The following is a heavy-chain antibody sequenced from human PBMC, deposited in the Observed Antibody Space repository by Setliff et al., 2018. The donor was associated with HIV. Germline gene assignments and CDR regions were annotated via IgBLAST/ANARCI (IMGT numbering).Heavy chain of an antibody. V-gene: IGHV4-38-2*01. Sequence: KPSETLSLTCAVSGYSISSGYYWGWIRQPPGKGLEWIGSIFHSAATNYNPSLKSRVTISVDTSKNQFSLKLNSVTAADTAVYYCAGITVVTPYYFDYWGQGTLVTVSS. CDR3: AGITVVTPYYFDY. D-gene: IGHD2-21*02. J-gene: IGHJ4*02. CDR2: IFHSAAT. CDR1: GYSISSGYY.